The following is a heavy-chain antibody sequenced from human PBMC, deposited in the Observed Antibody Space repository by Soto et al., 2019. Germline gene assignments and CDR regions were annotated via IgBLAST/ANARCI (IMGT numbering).Heavy chain of an antibody. CDR2: ISSSSSYI. CDR1: GFTFSSYS. J-gene: IGHJ6*02. V-gene: IGHV3-21*01. Sequence: EVQLVESGGGLVKPGGSLRLSCAASGFTFSSYSMNWVRQAPGKGLEWVSSISSSSSYIYYADSVKGRFTISRDNANNSLYRQMNSLCAEDTAVYYCAWGSVAAAGYAEYYYYGMVVLGQGTTVTVSS. D-gene: IGHD6-13*01. CDR3: AWGSVAAAGYAEYYYYGMVV.